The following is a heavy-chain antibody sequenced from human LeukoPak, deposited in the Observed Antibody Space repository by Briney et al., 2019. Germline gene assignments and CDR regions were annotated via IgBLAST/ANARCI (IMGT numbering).Heavy chain of an antibody. Sequence: GGSLRLSCAASGFTFSSYAMSWVRQAPGKGLEWVSAISGSGGSTYYADSVKGRFTISRDNSKNTLYLQMNSLRAEDTAVYYCAKDPPTVDTAMTDAFDIWGQGTMVTVSS. D-gene: IGHD5-18*01. CDR1: GFTFSSYA. J-gene: IGHJ3*02. CDR3: AKDPPTVDTAMTDAFDI. V-gene: IGHV3-23*01. CDR2: ISGSGGST.